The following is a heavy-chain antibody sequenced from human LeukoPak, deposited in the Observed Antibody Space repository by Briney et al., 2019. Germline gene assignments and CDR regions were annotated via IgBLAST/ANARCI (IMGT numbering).Heavy chain of an antibody. J-gene: IGHJ4*02. Sequence: GGSLRLSCAASGFTFDDYGMSWVRHAPGKGLEWVSGINWNGGSTGYADSVKGRFTISRDNAKNSLYLQMNSLRAEDTALYYCARGTYYYDSSGPGYFDYWGQGTLVTVSS. CDR3: ARGTYYYDSSGPGYFDY. D-gene: IGHD3-22*01. CDR1: GFTFDDYG. CDR2: INWNGGST. V-gene: IGHV3-20*04.